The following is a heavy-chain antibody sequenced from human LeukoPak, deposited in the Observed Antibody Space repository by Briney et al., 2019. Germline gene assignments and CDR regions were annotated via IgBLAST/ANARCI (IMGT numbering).Heavy chain of an antibody. CDR2: ISRSDTTV. CDR1: GFIFSGYY. V-gene: IGHV3-11*01. Sequence: GGSLRLSCAASGFIFSGYYMSWIRQAPGKGLEWVSYISRSDTTVYYADSVKGRFTVSGDDAKSSLYLQMNSLRAEDSAVYYCARGPNHYDYYDLDVWGQGTTVIVSS. J-gene: IGHJ6*02. CDR3: ARGPNHYDYYDLDV.